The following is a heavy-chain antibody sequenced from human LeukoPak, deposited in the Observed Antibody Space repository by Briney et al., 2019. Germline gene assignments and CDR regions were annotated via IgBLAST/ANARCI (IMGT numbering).Heavy chain of an antibody. J-gene: IGHJ4*02. CDR3: AKHYMGSSYNRALDY. D-gene: IGHD3-10*01. CDR1: GGSFSGYY. Sequence: SETLSLTCAVYGGSFSGYYWSWIRQPPGKGLEWIGEINHSGSTNYNPSLESRVTISVDTSKNQFSLKLSSVTAADTAIYYCAKHYMGSSYNRALDYWGQGTLVTVSS. V-gene: IGHV4-34*01. CDR2: INHSGST.